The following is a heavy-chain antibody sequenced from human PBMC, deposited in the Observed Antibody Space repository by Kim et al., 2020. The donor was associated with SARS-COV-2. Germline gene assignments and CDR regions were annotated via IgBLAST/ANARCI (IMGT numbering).Heavy chain of an antibody. CDR2: IDPSDSYT. Sequence: GESLKISCKGSGYSFTSYWISWVRQMPGKGLEWMGRIDPSDSYTNYSPSFQGHVTISADKSISTAYLQWSSLKASDTAMYYCARHFEPPDIVVVLRDGMDVWGQGTTVTVSS. CDR1: GYSFTSYW. J-gene: IGHJ6*02. CDR3: ARHFEPPDIVVVLRDGMDV. D-gene: IGHD2-2*01. V-gene: IGHV5-10-1*01.